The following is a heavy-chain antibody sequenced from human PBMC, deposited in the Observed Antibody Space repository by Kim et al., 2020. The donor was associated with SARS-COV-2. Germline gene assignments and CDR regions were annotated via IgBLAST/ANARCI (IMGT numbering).Heavy chain of an antibody. CDR3: ARAIYGDYTQVDWFDP. V-gene: IGHV4-38-2*02. Sequence: SETLSLTCTVSGYSISSGYYWGWIRQPPGKGLGWIGSIYHSGSTYYNPSLKSRVTISVDTSKNQFSLKLSSVTAADTAVYYCARAIYGDYTQVDWFDPWGQGTLVTVSS. CDR2: IYHSGST. D-gene: IGHD4-17*01. CDR1: GYSISSGYY. J-gene: IGHJ5*02.